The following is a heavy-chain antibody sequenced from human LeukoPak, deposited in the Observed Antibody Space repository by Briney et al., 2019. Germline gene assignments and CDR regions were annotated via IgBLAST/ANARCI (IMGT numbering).Heavy chain of an antibody. CDR3: ARGGRGVRYYYYYYMDV. Sequence: ASVKVSCKASGYTFTSYYMHWVRQAPRQGLEWMGIINPSGGSTSYAQKFQGRVTMTRDMSTSTVYMELSSLRSEDTAVYYCARGGRGVRYYYYYYMDVWGKGTTVTVSS. CDR2: INPSGGST. D-gene: IGHD3-10*01. CDR1: GYTFTSYY. J-gene: IGHJ6*03. V-gene: IGHV1-46*01.